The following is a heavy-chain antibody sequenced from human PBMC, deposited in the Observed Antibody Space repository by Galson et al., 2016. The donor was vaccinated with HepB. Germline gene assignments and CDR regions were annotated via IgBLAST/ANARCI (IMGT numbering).Heavy chain of an antibody. CDR3: ARALTTASRGATY. V-gene: IGHV3-11*04. CDR2: ISSSSTTI. D-gene: IGHD6-19*01. CDR1: GFTFSDYY. Sequence: SLRLSCAASGFTFSDYYVSWIRQAPGKGLEWVSYISSSSTTILYADSVKGRFTISRDNAKDSLYLQMDGLRVEDTAVYYCARALTTASRGATYWGQGTLVTVSS. J-gene: IGHJ4*02.